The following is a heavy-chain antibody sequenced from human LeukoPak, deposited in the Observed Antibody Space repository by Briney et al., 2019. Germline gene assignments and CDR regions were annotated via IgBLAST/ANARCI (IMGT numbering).Heavy chain of an antibody. CDR3: ARDYFYYGSGSYYRIVRWFDP. V-gene: IGHV1-18*01. CDR2: ISAYNGNT. J-gene: IGHJ5*02. CDR1: GYTFTSYG. D-gene: IGHD3-10*01. Sequence: GASVKVSCKASGYTFTSYGISWVRQAPGQGLEWMGWISAYNGNTNYAQKLQGRVTMTTDTSTSTAYMELRSLRSDDTAVYYCARDYFYYGSGSYYRIVRWFDPWGQGTLVTVSS.